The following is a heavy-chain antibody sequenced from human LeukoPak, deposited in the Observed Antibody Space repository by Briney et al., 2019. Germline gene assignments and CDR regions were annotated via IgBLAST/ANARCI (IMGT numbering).Heavy chain of an antibody. V-gene: IGHV3-74*01. J-gene: IGHJ4*02. CDR2: TNSDGSSR. CDR3: ARARWYSCDY. Sequence: QSGGSLRLACAVSGFTFSGHWMFWVRQGPGKGLEWVSSTNSDGSSRGYTDCVKGRLTVSRDNARKTQYLQMNSLRGEDTAVYYCARARWYSCDYWGQGTLVTVSS. D-gene: IGHD5-24*01. CDR1: GFTFSGHW.